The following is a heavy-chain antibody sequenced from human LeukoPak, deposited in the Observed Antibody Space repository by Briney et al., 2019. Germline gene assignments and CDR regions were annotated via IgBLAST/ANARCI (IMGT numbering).Heavy chain of an antibody. CDR2: ISSSSTI. CDR3: ARVGSGYSSGWYLGRAFDI. D-gene: IGHD6-19*01. CDR1: GFTFSSYS. V-gene: IGHV3-48*02. J-gene: IGHJ3*02. Sequence: GGSLRLSCAASGFTFSSYSMNWVRQAPGKGLEWVSYISSSSTIYYADSVKGRFTISRDNAKNSLYLQMNSLRDEDTAVYYCARVGSGYSSGWYLGRAFDIWGQGTMVTVSS.